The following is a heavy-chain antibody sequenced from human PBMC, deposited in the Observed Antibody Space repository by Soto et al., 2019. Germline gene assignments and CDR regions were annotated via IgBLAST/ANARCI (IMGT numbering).Heavy chain of an antibody. V-gene: IGHV3-30*18. CDR1: GFTFSSYG. CDR3: AKPPYRSGWYYFDY. J-gene: IGHJ4*02. CDR2: ISYDGSNK. Sequence: QVQLVESGGGVVQPGRSLRLSCAASGFTFSSYGMHWVRQAPGKGLEWVAVISYDGSNKYYADSVKGRFTISRDNSKNTLYLQMNSLRAEDTAVYYCAKPPYRSGWYYFDYWGQGTLVTVSS. D-gene: IGHD6-19*01.